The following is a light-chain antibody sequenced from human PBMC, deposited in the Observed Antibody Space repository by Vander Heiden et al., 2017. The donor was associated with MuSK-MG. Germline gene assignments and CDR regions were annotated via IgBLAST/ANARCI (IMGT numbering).Light chain of an antibody. CDR3: QQRDSTPIT. CDR1: QSISSY. CDR2: AAS. Sequence: DIEMPQSPSALSPSVSDRVTITCPARQSISSYFNWYQQKPGQAPKLLIYAASSSLSGVLSTFSRSGSATDFTLTIISLQPEDFATSSCQQRDSTPITFGQGTRVEIK. J-gene: IGKJ5*01. V-gene: IGKV1-39*01.